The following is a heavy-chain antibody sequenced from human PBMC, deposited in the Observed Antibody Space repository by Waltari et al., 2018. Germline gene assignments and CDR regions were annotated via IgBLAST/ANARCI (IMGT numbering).Heavy chain of an antibody. J-gene: IGHJ6*02. CDR3: ARQCKGHNYGLGDYYYYGMDV. CDR1: GGSTSRGTYD. CDR2: IYYSGTT. Sequence: QFQLQESGPGLVKPYETLPLTRTLSGGSTSRGTYDCGRLRMPPGKGLEWIGSIYYSGTTYYNPSLKSRVTISVDTSKNQFSLKLSSVTAADTAMYYCARQCKGHNYGLGDYYYYGMDVWGQGTTVTVSS. V-gene: IGHV4-39*01. D-gene: IGHD5-18*01.